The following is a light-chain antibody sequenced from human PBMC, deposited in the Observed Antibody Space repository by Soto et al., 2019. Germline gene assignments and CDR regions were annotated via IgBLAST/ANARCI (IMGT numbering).Light chain of an antibody. CDR2: EVS. CDR3: CSYAGSSTFVV. CDR1: SSDVGSYNL. Sequence: LTQPASVSGSPGQSITISCTGTSSDVGSYNLVSWYQQHPGKAPKLMIYEVSKRPSGVSNRFSGSKFGNTASLTISGLQAEDEADYYCCSYAGSSTFVVFGTGTKVTVL. J-gene: IGLJ1*01. V-gene: IGLV2-23*02.